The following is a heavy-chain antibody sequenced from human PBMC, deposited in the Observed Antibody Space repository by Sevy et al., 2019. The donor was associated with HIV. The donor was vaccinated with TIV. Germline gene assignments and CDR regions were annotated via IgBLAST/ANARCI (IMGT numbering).Heavy chain of an antibody. CDR1: GYSFTGYY. CDR2: INPNTSDT. V-gene: IGHV1-2*02. Sequence: ASMKVSCKASGYSFTGYYMNWVRQAAGQGLEWMGWINPNTSDTTYSEKFEGRVTMTRDSSLSTAYLELRGLRSDDTAVYYCARDFLAVTSIPSDAFDIWGQGTLVTVSS. CDR3: ARDFLAVTSIPSDAFDI. D-gene: IGHD2-21*02. J-gene: IGHJ3*02.